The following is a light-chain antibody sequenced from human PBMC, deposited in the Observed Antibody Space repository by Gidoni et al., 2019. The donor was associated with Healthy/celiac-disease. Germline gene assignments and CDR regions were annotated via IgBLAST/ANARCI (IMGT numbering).Light chain of an antibody. CDR1: QSVLYSSNNKNY. V-gene: IGKV4-1*01. CDR2: WAS. CDR3: QQYYSTPPIT. J-gene: IGKJ4*01. Sequence: DLVLPQSPASLAVSLGERATINCKSSQSVLYSSNNKNYLAWYQQKPGQPPKLLIYWASTRESGVPDRFSGSGSGTDFTLTISSLQAEDVAVYYCQQYYSTPPITFXGXTKVEIK.